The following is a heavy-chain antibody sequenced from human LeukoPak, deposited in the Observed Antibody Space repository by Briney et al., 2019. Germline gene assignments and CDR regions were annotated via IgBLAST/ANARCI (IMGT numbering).Heavy chain of an antibody. Sequence: GGSLRLSCAASGFTFSSYAMSWVRQAPGKGLEWVSAIGGSGGSTYYADSVKGRFTISRDNSKNTLYLQMNSLRAEDTAVYYCAKDWAGVATILPYYFDYWGQGTLVTVSS. CDR2: IGGSGGST. V-gene: IGHV3-23*01. J-gene: IGHJ4*02. CDR1: GFTFSSYA. CDR3: AKDWAGVATILPYYFDY. D-gene: IGHD5-12*01.